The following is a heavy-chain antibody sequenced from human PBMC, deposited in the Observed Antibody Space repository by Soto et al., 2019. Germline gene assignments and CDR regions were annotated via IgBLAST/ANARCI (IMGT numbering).Heavy chain of an antibody. Sequence: QVQLVQSGAEVKKPGSSVKVSCKASGGTFSSYAISWVRQAPGQGLEWMGGIIPSFGTADYAPKFQGRVTIIAHEATNTAYMELSSLRSEDTAVYYCARADSSCYHITSPPDYWGQGTLVTASS. CDR1: GGTFSSYA. CDR2: IIPSFGTA. CDR3: ARADSSCYHITSPPDY. V-gene: IGHV1-69*12. J-gene: IGHJ4*02. D-gene: IGHD3-22*01.